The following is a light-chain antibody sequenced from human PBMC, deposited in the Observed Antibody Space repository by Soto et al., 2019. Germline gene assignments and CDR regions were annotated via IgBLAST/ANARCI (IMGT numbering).Light chain of an antibody. V-gene: IGKV1-5*01. CDR1: QSISSW. J-gene: IGKJ1*01. CDR3: QQRISFPST. CDR2: YAS. Sequence: DVRMTLSPSSMTAPIEDRVAXSCRASQSISSWLGWYQQKPGKALTLQMYYASRWESGVTSRFSGSGSGTDFTLTISGLQPEDFAAYYCQQRISFPSTFGRGTKVDVK.